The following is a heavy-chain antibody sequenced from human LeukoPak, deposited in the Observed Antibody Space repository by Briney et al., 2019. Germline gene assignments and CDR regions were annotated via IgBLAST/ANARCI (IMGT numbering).Heavy chain of an antibody. V-gene: IGHV1-2*02. D-gene: IGHD6-19*01. Sequence: ASVKVSCKACGYTFTGYYMHWVRQAPGQGLEWMGWINHNSGGTNYAQKFQGRVTMTRDTSISTAYMELSRLRSDDTAVYYCAREERQWLGFDYWGQGTLVTVSS. J-gene: IGHJ4*02. CDR1: GYTFTGYY. CDR3: AREERQWLGFDY. CDR2: INHNSGGT.